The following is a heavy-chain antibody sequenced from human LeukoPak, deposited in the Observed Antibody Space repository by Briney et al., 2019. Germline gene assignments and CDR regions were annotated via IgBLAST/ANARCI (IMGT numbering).Heavy chain of an antibody. D-gene: IGHD3-3*01. CDR2: IIPIFGTA. CDR3: ARDPDNYDFWSGYSLDP. CDR1: GGTFSSYA. Sequence: SVKVSCKASGGTFSSYAISWVRQAPGQGLEWMGGIIPIFGTANYAQKFQGRVTITADESTGTAYMELSSLRSEDTAVYYCARDPDNYDFWSGYSLDPWGQGTLVTVSS. V-gene: IGHV1-69*01. J-gene: IGHJ5*02.